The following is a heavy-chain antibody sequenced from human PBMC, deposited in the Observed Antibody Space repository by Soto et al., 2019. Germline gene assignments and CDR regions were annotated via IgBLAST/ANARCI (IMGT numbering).Heavy chain of an antibody. CDR1: GGSISSGGYY. Sequence: PSETLSLTCTVSGGSISSGGYYWSWIRQHPGKGLEWIGYIYYSGSTYYNPSLKSRVTISVDTSKNQFSLKLSSVTAADTAVYYCARGGGYGSGSYYNLRPYYYGMDVWGQGTTVTV. CDR3: ARGGGYGSGSYYNLRPYYYGMDV. J-gene: IGHJ6*02. CDR2: IYYSGST. D-gene: IGHD3-10*01. V-gene: IGHV4-31*03.